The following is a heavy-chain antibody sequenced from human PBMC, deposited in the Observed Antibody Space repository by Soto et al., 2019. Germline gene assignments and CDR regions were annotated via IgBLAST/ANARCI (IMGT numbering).Heavy chain of an antibody. J-gene: IGHJ4*02. CDR2: INAGNGNT. CDR3: ARDPGYSYADY. D-gene: IGHD5-18*01. Sequence: ASVKVSCKASGYTFSSYAMDWVRQAPGQRLEWMGWINAGNGNTKYSQKFQGRVTITRDTSASTAYMELSSLRSEDTAVYYCARDPGYSYADYRGQGTLVTVSS. V-gene: IGHV1-3*01. CDR1: GYTFSSYA.